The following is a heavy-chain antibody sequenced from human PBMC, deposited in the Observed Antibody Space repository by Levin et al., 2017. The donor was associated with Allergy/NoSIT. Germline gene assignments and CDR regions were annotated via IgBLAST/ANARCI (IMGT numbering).Heavy chain of an antibody. D-gene: IGHD3-16*02. Sequence: GGSLRLSCAASGFIFDDYAMHWVRQVPGKGLEWVSGIDWNSGSRGYVDSVKGRSTISRDNAKNFLYLQMNSLRAEDTAFYYCAKASGRSFGGVIAWFAKWGQGVLVTVSS. CDR2: IDWNSGSR. CDR3: AKASGRSFGGVIAWFAK. CDR1: GFIFDDYA. V-gene: IGHV3-9*01. J-gene: IGHJ4*02.